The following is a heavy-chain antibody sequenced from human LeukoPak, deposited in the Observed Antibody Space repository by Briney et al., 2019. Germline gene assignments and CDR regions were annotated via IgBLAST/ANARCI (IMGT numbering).Heavy chain of an antibody. CDR2: MYSSGST. CDR3: ARGPPDCSSTSCYAFDAFDI. Sequence: SETLSLTCTVSGGSISITSYYWGWIRQPPGKGLEWIGSMYSSGSTYYNPSLKSRVTISVDTSKYQFSLKLSSVTAADTAVYYCARGPPDCSSTSCYAFDAFDIWGQGTMVTVSS. CDR1: GGSISITSYY. V-gene: IGHV4-39*07. J-gene: IGHJ3*02. D-gene: IGHD2-2*01.